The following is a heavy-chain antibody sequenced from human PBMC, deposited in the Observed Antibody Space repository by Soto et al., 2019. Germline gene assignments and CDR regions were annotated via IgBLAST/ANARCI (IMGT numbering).Heavy chain of an antibody. CDR1: GFTFSSYW. CDR3: TRDFQGPLDYGMDV. Sequence: GGSLRLSCADSGFTFSSYWMSWVRQAPGQGLEWVGNVKYDGSQTYYVGSVKGRFTISRDNAKNSLYLQMNSLRAEDTAVYYCTRDFQGPLDYGMDVWGQGTTVTVSS. CDR2: VKYDGSQT. V-gene: IGHV3-7*01. D-gene: IGHD1-1*01. J-gene: IGHJ6*02.